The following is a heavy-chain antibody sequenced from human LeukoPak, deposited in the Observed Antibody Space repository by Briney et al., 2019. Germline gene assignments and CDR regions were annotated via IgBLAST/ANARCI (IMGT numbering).Heavy chain of an antibody. CDR1: GFSFSNAW. Sequence: GGSLRLSCATSGFSFSNAWMNWVRQAPGKGLEWVSSISSSSSYIYYADSVKGRFTISRDNAKNSLYLQMNSLRAEDTAVYYCARAGGHDAFDIWGQGTMVTVSS. CDR2: ISSSSSYI. D-gene: IGHD3-10*01. CDR3: ARAGGHDAFDI. V-gene: IGHV3-21*01. J-gene: IGHJ3*02.